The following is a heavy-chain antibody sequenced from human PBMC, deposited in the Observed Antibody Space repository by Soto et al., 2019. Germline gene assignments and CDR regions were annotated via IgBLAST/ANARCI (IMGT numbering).Heavy chain of an antibody. CDR3: VKDKGYYDSSGSSAFEI. V-gene: IGHV3-64D*08. J-gene: IGHJ3*02. D-gene: IGHD3-22*01. Sequence: PGGSLRLSCSASGFTFISYAMHWVRRGPGKGLEYVSSISTNGGRRYYADSVKGRFTISRDNSKNTLYLQMSSLRAEDTAVYYCVKDKGYYDSSGSSAFEIWGQGTMVTVSS. CDR1: GFTFISYA. CDR2: ISTNGGRR.